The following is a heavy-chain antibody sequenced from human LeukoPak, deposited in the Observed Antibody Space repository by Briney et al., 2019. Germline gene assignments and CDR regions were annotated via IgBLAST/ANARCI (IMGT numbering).Heavy chain of an antibody. CDR1: GGSISSSSYY. CDR3: ARGSGLYGELAG. CDR2: IYYSGST. J-gene: IGHJ4*02. D-gene: IGHD3-16*01. V-gene: IGHV4-39*07. Sequence: SSETLSLTCTVSGGSISSSSYYWGWIRQPPGKGLEWIGSIYYSGSTYYNPSLKSRVTISVDTSKNQFSLKLSSVTAANTAVYYCARGSGLYGELAGWGQGTLVTVSS.